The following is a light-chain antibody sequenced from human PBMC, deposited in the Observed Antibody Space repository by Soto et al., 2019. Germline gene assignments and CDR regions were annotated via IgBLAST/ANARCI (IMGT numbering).Light chain of an antibody. Sequence: QSALTQSPSASGSPGQSVTISCTGTSSDVGNYKYVSWYQQHPGKAPKLMIYEVSKRPSGVPDRFSGSKSGNTASLTVSGLQAEEEAAYYCSSYAGSNNWVFGGGTKLTVL. CDR3: SSYAGSNNWV. CDR1: SSDVGNYKY. CDR2: EVS. J-gene: IGLJ3*02. V-gene: IGLV2-8*01.